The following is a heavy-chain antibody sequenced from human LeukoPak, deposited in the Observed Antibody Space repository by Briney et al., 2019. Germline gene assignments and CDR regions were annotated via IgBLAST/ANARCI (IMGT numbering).Heavy chain of an antibody. Sequence: GGLLRLSCAASGFTFSNYVMTWVRQAPGKGLEWVSAVSTSGGNTYYADSVKGRFTISRDNSMDTLYLQLSSLRVEDTAVYHCAKGGWADYWGQGTLVTVSS. CDR3: AKGGWADY. D-gene: IGHD3-16*01. CDR1: GFTFSNYV. CDR2: VSTSGGNT. J-gene: IGHJ4*02. V-gene: IGHV3-23*01.